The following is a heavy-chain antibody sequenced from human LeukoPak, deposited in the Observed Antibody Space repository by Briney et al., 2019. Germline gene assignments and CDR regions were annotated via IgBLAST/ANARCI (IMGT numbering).Heavy chain of an antibody. CDR3: ARIPIVTITSGGY. J-gene: IGHJ1*01. CDR1: GFTFSSYS. CDR2: IYSSGDT. Sequence: GGSLRLSCAASGFTFSSYSMNWVRQAPGKGLDWVSVIYSSGDTYYADSVKGRFTISRDNSKNTLYLQMNSLRAEDTAVYYCARIPIVTITSGGYWGQGTLVTVSS. V-gene: IGHV3-53*01. D-gene: IGHD5-12*01.